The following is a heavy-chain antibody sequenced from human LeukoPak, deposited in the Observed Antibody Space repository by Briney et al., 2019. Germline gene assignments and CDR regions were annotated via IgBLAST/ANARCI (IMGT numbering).Heavy chain of an antibody. V-gene: IGHV3-15*01. CDR1: GFTFSSYA. CDR2: IKSKIDGGTT. CDR3: STVGSTMISDAFDI. Sequence: GGSLRLSCAASGFTFSSYAMSWVRQAPGEGLEWVGRIKSKIDGGTTDYAAPVKGRFSISRDDSKNKLYLQMNSLKIDDTAVYYCSTVGSTMISDAFDIWGQGTMVTVSS. J-gene: IGHJ3*02. D-gene: IGHD3-22*01.